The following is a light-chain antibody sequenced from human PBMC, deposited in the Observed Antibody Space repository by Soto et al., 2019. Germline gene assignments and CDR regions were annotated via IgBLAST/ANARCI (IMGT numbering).Light chain of an antibody. V-gene: IGLV2-8*01. CDR1: SSDVGGYNY. CDR2: EVS. CDR3: FSYAGGNNYV. J-gene: IGLJ1*01. Sequence: QSSLTQPPSASGSPGQSVTISCTGTSSDVGGYNYVSWYQQHPGKAPKLMIYEVSKRPSGVPDRFSGSKSGNTASLTVSGLRAEDEADFYCFSYAGGNNYVFGTGTKVTVL.